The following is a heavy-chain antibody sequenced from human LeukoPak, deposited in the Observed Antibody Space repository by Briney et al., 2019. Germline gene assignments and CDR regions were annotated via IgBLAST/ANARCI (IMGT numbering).Heavy chain of an antibody. J-gene: IGHJ4*02. Sequence: PGGSLRLSCAASGFTVSSNYMSWVRQAPGKGLEWVSVIYSGGDTYYADSVKGRFTISRDNSKNTLYLQMNSLRAEDTALYYCARSPPLSKYYFDYWGQGTLVTVSS. V-gene: IGHV3-53*01. CDR1: GFTVSSNY. CDR3: ARSPPLSKYYFDY. D-gene: IGHD2/OR15-2a*01. CDR2: IYSGGDT.